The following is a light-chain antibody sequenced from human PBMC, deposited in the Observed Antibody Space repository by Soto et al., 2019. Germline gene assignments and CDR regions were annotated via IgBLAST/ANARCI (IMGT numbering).Light chain of an antibody. CDR2: DDT. V-gene: IGLV1-40*01. Sequence: QAVLTQPPSASGTPGQRVTISCSGSNSNIGSNTVNWYQQLPGTAPKLLITDDTSRPSGVPDRFSGSKSGASASLAITGLQAEDEADYYCQSYDSRLSGSVFGTGTKVTVL. J-gene: IGLJ1*01. CDR1: NSNIGSNT. CDR3: QSYDSRLSGSV.